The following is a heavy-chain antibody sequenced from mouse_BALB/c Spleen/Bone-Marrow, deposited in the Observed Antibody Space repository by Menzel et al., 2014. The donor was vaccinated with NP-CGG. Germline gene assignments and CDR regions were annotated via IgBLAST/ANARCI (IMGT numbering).Heavy chain of an antibody. CDR3: ARHDGYYAMDY. V-gene: IGHV5-9-3*01. CDR1: GFTFSSYA. CDR2: ISSGGSYT. Sequence: EVQRVESGGGLVKPGGSLKLSCAASGFTFSSYAMSWVRQTPEKRLEWVATISSGGSYTYYPDSVKGRFTISRDNAKNTLYLQMSSLRSEDTAMYYCARHDGYYAMDYWGQATSATVYS. J-gene: IGHJ4*01. D-gene: IGHD2-3*01.